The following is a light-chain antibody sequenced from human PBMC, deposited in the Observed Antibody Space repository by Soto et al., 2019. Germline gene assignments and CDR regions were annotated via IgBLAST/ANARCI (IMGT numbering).Light chain of an antibody. J-gene: IGKJ5*01. CDR1: PSISSH. CDR3: QQTYRPPPIA. CDR2: ASS. Sequence: DIQRTQNPSSPSASAGDRVTVACGLSPSISSHLHWYQQKPGKAPKLLIYASSVLQSVVSSRFSGSGSGTDFTLTISSLQPEDFATYYGQQTYRPPPIAFGQGTRLEIK. V-gene: IGKV1-39*01.